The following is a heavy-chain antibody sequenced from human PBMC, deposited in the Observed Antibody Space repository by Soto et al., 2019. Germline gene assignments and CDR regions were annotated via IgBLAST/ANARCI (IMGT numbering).Heavy chain of an antibody. D-gene: IGHD3-22*01. V-gene: IGHV2-5*02. Sequence: SGPTLVNPTQTLTLTCTFSGFSLSTSGVGVGWIRQPPGKALEWLALIYWDDDKRYSPSLKSRLTITKDTSKNQVVLTMTNMDPVDTATYYCAHRSRPGMGDYYDSSGYFNWFDPWGQGTLVTVSS. CDR2: IYWDDDK. J-gene: IGHJ5*02. CDR1: GFSLSTSGVG. CDR3: AHRSRPGMGDYYDSSGYFNWFDP.